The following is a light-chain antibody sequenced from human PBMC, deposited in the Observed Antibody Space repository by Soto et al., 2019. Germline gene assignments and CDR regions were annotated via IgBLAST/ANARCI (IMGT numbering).Light chain of an antibody. J-gene: IGLJ1*01. CDR1: SSDVGGYNS. CDR3: SSFTTSTSYV. CDR2: DVS. Sequence: QSALTQPASVSGSPGQSIAISCTGTSSDVGGYNSASWYQQYPGKAPKLMIHDVSNRPSGVSNRFSGSKSGNTASLTISGLQAEDEADYYCSSFTTSTSYVFGSGTKVTV. V-gene: IGLV2-14*01.